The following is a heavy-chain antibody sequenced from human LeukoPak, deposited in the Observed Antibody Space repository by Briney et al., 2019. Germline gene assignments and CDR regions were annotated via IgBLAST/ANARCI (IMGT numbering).Heavy chain of an antibody. V-gene: IGHV3-23*01. D-gene: IGHD3-22*01. CDR3: TKPLARYDSSGYYPGYFDS. CDR2: LVMSGGTA. J-gene: IGHJ4*02. Sequence: GGSLRLSCTASGFTFRNYGMNWVRQAPGKGPEWVSGLVMSGGTANYADSVKGRFTISRDNSKNTLYLQMNSLRAEDTAVYYCTKPLARYDSSGYYPGYFDSWGQGTLVTVSS. CDR1: GFTFRNYG.